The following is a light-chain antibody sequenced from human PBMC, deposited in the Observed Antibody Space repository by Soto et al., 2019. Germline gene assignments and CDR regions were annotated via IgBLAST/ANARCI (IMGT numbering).Light chain of an antibody. Sequence: IVITQSPDALAVSLGERSTINFKSSQSVLYSSNNKNYLYWFHHKPEQPPKRLIDCASTRECGLRHRFSCGGSRTDFVLTIRSLQADDVGVYYCQQYYSTRFTFGQGTKVDI. V-gene: IGKV4-1*01. CDR2: CAS. CDR3: QQYYSTRFT. CDR1: QSVLYSSNNKNY. J-gene: IGKJ2*01.